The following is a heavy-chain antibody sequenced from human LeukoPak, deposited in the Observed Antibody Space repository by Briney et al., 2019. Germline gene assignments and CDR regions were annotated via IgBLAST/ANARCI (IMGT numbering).Heavy chain of an antibody. CDR3: ARVSIAARRSGIAAAGYFDY. CDR2: INHSGST. CDR1: GGSFSGYY. Sequence: SETLSPTCAVYGGSFSGYYWSWIRQPPGKGLEWIGEINHSGSTNYNPSLKSRVTISVDTSKNQFSLKLSSVTAADTAVYYCARVSIAARRSGIAAAGYFDYWGQGTLVTVSS. V-gene: IGHV4-34*01. D-gene: IGHD6-13*01. J-gene: IGHJ4*02.